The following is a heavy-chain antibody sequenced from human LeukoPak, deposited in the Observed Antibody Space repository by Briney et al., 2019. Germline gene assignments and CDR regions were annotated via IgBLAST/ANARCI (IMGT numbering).Heavy chain of an antibody. CDR3: ARDSYGSGLY. CDR1: GGSISSGGYY. J-gene: IGHJ4*02. V-gene: IGHV4-31*03. Sequence: SETLSLTCTVSGGSISSGGYYWSWIRQHPGKGLEWIGYIYYSGSTYYNPSLKSRVTISVDTSKNQFSLKLSSVTAADTAVHYCARDSYGSGLYWGQGTLVTVSS. CDR2: IYYSGST. D-gene: IGHD3-10*01.